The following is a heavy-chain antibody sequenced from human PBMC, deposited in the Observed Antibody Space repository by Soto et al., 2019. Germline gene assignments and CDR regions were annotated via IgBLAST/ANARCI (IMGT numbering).Heavy chain of an antibody. CDR3: AKALDWHFDL. CDR1: GVSFTNYG. CDR2: VSPDGRNI. J-gene: IGHJ2*01. Sequence: QVHLVESGGGVVQPGRSLRLSCTASGVSFTNYGMHWVRQAPGKGLEWVAVVSPDGRNIYYADSVKGRFTISRDNSKNALQLQMNSLRGEDTAVYYCAKALDWHFDLWGRGTLVTVSS. V-gene: IGHV3-30*18.